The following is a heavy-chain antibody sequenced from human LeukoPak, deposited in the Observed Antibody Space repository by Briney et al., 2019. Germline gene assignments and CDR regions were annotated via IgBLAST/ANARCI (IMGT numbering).Heavy chain of an antibody. Sequence: PSETLSLTCTVSGGSLSSYYWSWIRQPAGKGLEWIGRIYTSGSTNYNPSLKSRVTMSVDTSKNQFSLKLSSVTAADTAVYYCARETRVSGSLNFDYWGQGTLVTVSS. CDR3: ARETRVSGSLNFDY. J-gene: IGHJ4*02. D-gene: IGHD1-26*01. V-gene: IGHV4-4*07. CDR2: IYTSGST. CDR1: GGSLSSYY.